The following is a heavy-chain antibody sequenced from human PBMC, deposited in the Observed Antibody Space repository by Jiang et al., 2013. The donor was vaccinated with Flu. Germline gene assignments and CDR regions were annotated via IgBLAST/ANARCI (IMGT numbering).Heavy chain of an antibody. CDR2: ISYDGSNK. CDR3: ARAPKGGNSWHAFDI. CDR1: GFTFSSYA. V-gene: IGHV3-30*01. D-gene: IGHD4-23*01. J-gene: IGHJ3*02. Sequence: QLLESGGGLVQPGGSLRLSCAASGFTFSSYAMHWVRQAPGKGLEWVAVISYDGSNKYYADSVKGRFTISRDNSKNTLYLQMNSLRAEDTAVYYCARAPKGGNSWHAFDIWGQGTMVTVSS.